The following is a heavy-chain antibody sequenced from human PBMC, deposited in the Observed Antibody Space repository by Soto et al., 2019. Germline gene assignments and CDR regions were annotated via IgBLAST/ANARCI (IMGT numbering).Heavy chain of an antibody. J-gene: IGHJ6*02. CDR2: ISGSGNSI. Sequence: QVHLVESGGGLVKPGGSLRVSCAASGFTFSDHYMTWIRQAPGKGLESVAYISGSGNSINYAVSVKGRFTISRDNAKNSLYLKMNSVRVDDTAVDYCSGEPRLMGVWGQGTTVTVSS. CDR1: GFTFSDHY. V-gene: IGHV3-11*01. CDR3: SGEPRLMGV. D-gene: IGHD3-22*01.